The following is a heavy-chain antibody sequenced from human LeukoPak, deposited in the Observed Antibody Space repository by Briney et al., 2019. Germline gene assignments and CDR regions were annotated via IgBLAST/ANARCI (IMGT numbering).Heavy chain of an antibody. Sequence: PGRSLRLSCAASGFTFSGYGMHWVRQAPGKGPEWVAVISYDGTNKYYADSVKGRFTISGDNSKNILYLQMNSLRAEDTAVYYCAKDMHYDSSGYYGLQFDDWGQGTLVTVSS. CDR1: GFTFSGYG. CDR2: ISYDGTNK. V-gene: IGHV3-30*18. D-gene: IGHD3-22*01. J-gene: IGHJ4*02. CDR3: AKDMHYDSSGYYGLQFDD.